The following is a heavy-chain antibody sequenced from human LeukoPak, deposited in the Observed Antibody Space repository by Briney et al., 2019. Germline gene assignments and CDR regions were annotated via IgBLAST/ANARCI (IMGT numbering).Heavy chain of an antibody. Sequence: WGSLRLSCAVSGFTCSSCWMNWVRQAPGKGLEWVATVNEDGTAKFYVDSVKGRFTIFRDNTRSSLDLQMNSLTVEDTAMYYCEAPATAWGQGTLVTVSS. CDR2: VNEDGTAK. J-gene: IGHJ5*02. V-gene: IGHV3-7*01. CDR1: GFTCSSCW. CDR3: EAPATA.